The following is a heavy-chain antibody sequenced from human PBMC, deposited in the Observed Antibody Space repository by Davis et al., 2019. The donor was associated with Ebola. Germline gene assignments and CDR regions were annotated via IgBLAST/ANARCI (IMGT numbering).Heavy chain of an antibody. D-gene: IGHD1-7*01. CDR1: GYTFTSFG. CDR3: ARGGYTWNYVPRPIDY. J-gene: IGHJ4*02. V-gene: IGHV1-18*01. CDR2: ISTDNGNS. Sequence: ASVKVSCKTSGYTFTSFGITWVRQAPAQGLEWMGWISTDNGNSNYEQKFQGRATATTDTSTRTAYMELRSMRADDTAVYYCARGGYTWNYVPRPIDYWGQGALVTVSS.